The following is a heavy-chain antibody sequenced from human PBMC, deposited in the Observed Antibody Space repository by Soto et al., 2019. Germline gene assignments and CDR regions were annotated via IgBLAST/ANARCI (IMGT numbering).Heavy chain of an antibody. CDR2: ISAYNGNT. CDR3: ARHGHSGYDWGTEVKYYMDV. J-gene: IGHJ6*03. CDR1: GYTFTSYG. Sequence: QVQLVPSGAEVKKPGASVKVSCKASGYTFTSYGISWVRQAPGHALDWMGWISAYNGNTNYAQKLQGRVTMTTDTSTSTAYMELRSLRSDDTSVYYWARHGHSGYDWGTEVKYYMDVWGKWTTVTVSS. V-gene: IGHV1-18*01. D-gene: IGHD5-12*01.